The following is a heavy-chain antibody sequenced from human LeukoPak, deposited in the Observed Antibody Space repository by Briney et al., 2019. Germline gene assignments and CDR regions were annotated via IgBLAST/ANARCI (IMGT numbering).Heavy chain of an antibody. CDR3: ARDLPDFKDYYMDV. CDR2: ISSDSTYI. D-gene: IGHD2/OR15-2a*01. J-gene: IGHJ6*03. Sequence: PGGSLRLSCAASGFTFTSYSSTWVRQAPGKGLEWVSSISSDSTYIYYADSVKGRFTISRDNAKNSLYLQMNSLRAEDTAVYYCARDLPDFKDYYMDVWGKGTTVTISS. V-gene: IGHV3-21*01. CDR1: GFTFTSYS.